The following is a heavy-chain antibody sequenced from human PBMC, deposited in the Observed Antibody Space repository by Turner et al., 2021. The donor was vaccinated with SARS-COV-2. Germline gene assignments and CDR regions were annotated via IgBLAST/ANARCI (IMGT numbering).Heavy chain of an antibody. CDR3: ASPDTAMVTWPQGFDY. J-gene: IGHJ4*02. V-gene: IGHV4-39*01. D-gene: IGHD5-18*01. CDR2: IYYSGST. Sequence: QLQLQESGPGLVKPSETLSLTCSVSGGSISSRSYYCGWIRQPPGKGLEWIGSIYYSGSTYYNPALNSRVTISVDTSKNQFSLKLSSVTAADTAVYCCASPDTAMVTWPQGFDYWGQGTLVTVSS. CDR1: GGSISSRSYY.